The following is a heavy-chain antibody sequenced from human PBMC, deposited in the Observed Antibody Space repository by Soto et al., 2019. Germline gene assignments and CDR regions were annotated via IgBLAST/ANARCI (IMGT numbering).Heavy chain of an antibody. D-gene: IGHD4-17*01. V-gene: IGHV1-3*01. J-gene: IGHJ4*02. CDR2: INAGNGNT. Sequence: ASVKVSCKASGYTFTSYAMHWVRQAPGQRLEWMGWINAGNGNTKYSQKFQGRVTITRDTSASTAYMELSSLRSEDTAVYYCARDPDYGDYGTSPTDDYWGQGTLVTVSS. CDR1: GYTFTSYA. CDR3: ARDPDYGDYGTSPTDDY.